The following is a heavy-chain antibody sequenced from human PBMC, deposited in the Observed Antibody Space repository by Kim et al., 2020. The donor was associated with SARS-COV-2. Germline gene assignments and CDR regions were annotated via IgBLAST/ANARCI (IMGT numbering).Heavy chain of an antibody. CDR1: GFLFSNFA. J-gene: IGHJ6*01. V-gene: IGHV3-23*03. CDR3: AKDHVAAASDIYAMDV. Sequence: GGSLRLSCEVSGFLFSNFAMTWVRQAPGQGLEWVAAIDRGGYRAYYADSVRGRFSVSRDNSKDTVSLHMNSLRVEDTAVYYCAKDHVAAASDIYAMDVWGQGATLSLSA. D-gene: IGHD6-13*01. CDR2: IDRGGYRA.